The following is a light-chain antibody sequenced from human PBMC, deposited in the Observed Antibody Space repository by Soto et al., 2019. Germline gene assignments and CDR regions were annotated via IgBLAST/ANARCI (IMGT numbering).Light chain of an antibody. V-gene: IGKV3-11*01. J-gene: IGKJ4*01. CDR1: QSVSSF. Sequence: EIVLTQSSATLSMSPGEGATLSCRASQSVSSFLAWYQQKPGQAPRLLIYDASNRATGIPARFSGSGSGTDFTLTISSLEPEDFAVYYCQHRSNWPLTFGGGTKVDIK. CDR2: DAS. CDR3: QHRSNWPLT.